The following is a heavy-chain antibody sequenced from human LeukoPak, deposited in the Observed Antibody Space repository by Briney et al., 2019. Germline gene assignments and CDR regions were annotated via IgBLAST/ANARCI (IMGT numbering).Heavy chain of an antibody. CDR1: GDSLSSYY. CDR2: IYYSGST. Sequence: PSETLSLTCTVSGDSLSSYYWNWIRQPPGKGLEWIGYIYYSGSTNYNPSLKSRVTISVATSKNQYSLKLSSVTAADTAVYYCARRRRIAAVGTDAFDIWGQGTMVTVSS. V-gene: IGHV4-59*08. J-gene: IGHJ3*02. CDR3: ARRRRIAAVGTDAFDI. D-gene: IGHD6-13*01.